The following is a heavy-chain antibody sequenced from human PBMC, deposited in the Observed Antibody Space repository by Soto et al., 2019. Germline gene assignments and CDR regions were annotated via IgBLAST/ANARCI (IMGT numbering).Heavy chain of an antibody. CDR1: GFNFSTYA. V-gene: IGHV3-21*01. D-gene: IGHD3-9*01. Sequence: GGSLRLSCAASGFNFSTYAMNWVRQAPGRGLEWVSAISSSSDYIYYGDSVKGRFTISRDNAKNSLYLQMSSLTADDTAVYYCARDFPSFQYFDWPQTYFDSWGQGTLVTVSS. J-gene: IGHJ4*02. CDR3: ARDFPSFQYFDWPQTYFDS. CDR2: ISSSSDYI.